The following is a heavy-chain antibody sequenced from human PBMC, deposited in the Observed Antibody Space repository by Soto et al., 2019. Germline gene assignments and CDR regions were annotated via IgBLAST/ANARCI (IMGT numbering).Heavy chain of an antibody. V-gene: IGHV3-64D*06. CDR1: GFPFSTST. CDR2: ISNTGSST. Sequence: GGSLRLSCSASGFPFSTSTMHWLRQAPGKGLEYVSAISNTGSSTLYVDSVKGRFIISRDNSKNTLYLQMNSVTAADTAIYYCVERYGLLGRGNPVTVPS. D-gene: IGHD5-18*01. J-gene: IGHJ6*01. CDR3: VERYGL.